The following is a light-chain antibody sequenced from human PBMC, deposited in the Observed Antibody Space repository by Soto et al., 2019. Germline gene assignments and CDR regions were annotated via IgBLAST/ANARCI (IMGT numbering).Light chain of an antibody. J-gene: IGKJ5*01. Sequence: DIQMTQSPSPLSASVGDRVTITCRAGPAISSYLNWYQHKPGTAPRLQVYGASRLQSGVPSRFSGSGSGTHFTLNISALQPEDFAPYYCRQSHTTPSTFGQGTRVDIK. CDR3: RQSHTTPST. V-gene: IGKV1-39*01. CDR2: GAS. CDR1: PAISSY.